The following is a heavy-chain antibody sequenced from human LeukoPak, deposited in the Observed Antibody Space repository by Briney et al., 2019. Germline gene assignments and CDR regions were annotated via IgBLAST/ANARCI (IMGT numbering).Heavy chain of an antibody. Sequence: GGSLRLSCAASGFTFSSYGMHWVRQAPGKGLEWVAVISYDGSNKYYADSVKGRFTISRDNSKNTLYLQMNSLRAEDTAVYYCAKDLSTTTVIHVGWFDPWGQGTLVTVPS. CDR1: GFTFSSYG. V-gene: IGHV3-30*18. J-gene: IGHJ5*02. CDR3: AKDLSTTTVIHVGWFDP. CDR2: ISYDGSNK. D-gene: IGHD4-11*01.